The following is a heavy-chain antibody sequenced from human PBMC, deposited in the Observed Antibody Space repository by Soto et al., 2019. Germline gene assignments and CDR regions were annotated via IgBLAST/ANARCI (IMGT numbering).Heavy chain of an antibody. CDR2: IYSVCST. Sequence: EVQLVESGGGLIQPGGSLRLSCAASGFTVSSNYMSWVRQAPGKGLEWVSVIYSVCSTYYADSVKGRFTISRDNSKNTLYLQMNRLRAEDKAVYYCARDGTTLGYCSGGSCSLYYYYGMDVWGKGTTVTVSS. CDR3: ARDGTTLGYCSGGSCSLYYYYGMDV. J-gene: IGHJ6*04. V-gene: IGHV3-53*01. CDR1: GFTVSSNY. D-gene: IGHD2-15*01.